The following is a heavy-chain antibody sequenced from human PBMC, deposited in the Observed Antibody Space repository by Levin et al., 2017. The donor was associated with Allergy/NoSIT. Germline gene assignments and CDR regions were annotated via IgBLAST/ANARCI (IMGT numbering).Heavy chain of an antibody. V-gene: IGHV3-74*01. J-gene: IGHJ4*02. CDR3: ASPRVGSSWYYFDH. CDR2: INSLASKT. CDR1: GFTFSNFW. Sequence: GESLKISCAASGFTFSNFWMHWVRQAPGKGLIWVAHINSLASKTSYADSVKGRFTISRDNARNTVFLQMNNLRAEDTGVYYCASPRVGSSWYYFDHWGQGTLVTVSS. D-gene: IGHD6-13*01.